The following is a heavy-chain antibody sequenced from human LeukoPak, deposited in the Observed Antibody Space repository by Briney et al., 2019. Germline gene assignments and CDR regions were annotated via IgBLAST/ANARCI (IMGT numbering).Heavy chain of an antibody. V-gene: IGHV3-23*01. Sequence: GGSLRLSCAASGFTFSSYAMSWVRQAPGKGLEWVSAISGSGGSTYYADSVKGRFTISRDNSKNTLYLQMSSLRAEDTAVYFCARGMPGAPGVGFFDQWGHGTLVTVSS. J-gene: IGHJ5*02. D-gene: IGHD1-26*01. CDR2: ISGSGGST. CDR1: GFTFSSYA. CDR3: ARGMPGAPGVGFFDQ.